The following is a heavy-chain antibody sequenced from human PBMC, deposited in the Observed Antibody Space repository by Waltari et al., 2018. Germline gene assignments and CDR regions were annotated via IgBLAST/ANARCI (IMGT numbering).Heavy chain of an antibody. J-gene: IGHJ5*02. V-gene: IGHV4-39*07. Sequence: QLQLQESGPGLVKPSETLSLTCTVSGGSISSSSYYWDWIRQPPGKGLEWIGSIYYSGSTYYNPSLKSRVTISVDTSKNQFSLKLSSVTAADTAVYYCARREGIAAAGTGWFDPWGQGTLVTVSS. CDR3: ARREGIAAAGTGWFDP. D-gene: IGHD6-13*01. CDR2: IYYSGST. CDR1: GGSISSSSYY.